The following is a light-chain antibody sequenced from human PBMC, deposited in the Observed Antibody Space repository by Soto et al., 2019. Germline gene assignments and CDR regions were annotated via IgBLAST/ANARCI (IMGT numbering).Light chain of an antibody. J-gene: IGKJ2*01. CDR2: AAS. CDR1: QNIASY. CDR3: QQSCSTLFT. Sequence: DIQMTQSPSSLSASIGDEVTLTCRASQNIASYLNWYQQLPGRPPKLLIYAASTLEGGVPSRFSGRGSGTLFTLTINGLQPEDFATYYCQQSCSTLFTFGPGTKLEIK. V-gene: IGKV1-39*01.